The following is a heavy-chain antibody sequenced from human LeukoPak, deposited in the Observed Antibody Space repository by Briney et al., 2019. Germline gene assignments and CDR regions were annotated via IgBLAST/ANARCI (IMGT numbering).Heavy chain of an antibody. D-gene: IGHD5-12*01. J-gene: IGHJ4*02. CDR2: INHSGST. V-gene: IGHV4-34*01. Sequence: PSETLSLTCAVYGGSFSGYYWNWIRQPPGKGLEWIGEINHSGSTNYNPSLKSRVTISVDTSKNQFSLKLSSVTAADTAVYYCARLWWLRSRLFDYWGQGTLVTVSS. CDR1: GGSFSGYY. CDR3: ARLWWLRSRLFDY.